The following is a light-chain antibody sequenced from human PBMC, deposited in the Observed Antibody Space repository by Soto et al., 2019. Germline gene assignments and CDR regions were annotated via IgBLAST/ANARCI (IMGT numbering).Light chain of an antibody. J-gene: IGKJ4*01. CDR1: QDISSH. CDR3: QHVKTYPLT. CDR2: AAS. Sequence: DIQLTQSPSFLSASVGDRVTITCRASQDISSHLAWYQPKPGKAPKLLIYAASTLQSGVPSGFVGSGSGTEFTLTINSLQHEDFATYYCQHVKTYPLTYGGGTKVEIK. V-gene: IGKV1-9*01.